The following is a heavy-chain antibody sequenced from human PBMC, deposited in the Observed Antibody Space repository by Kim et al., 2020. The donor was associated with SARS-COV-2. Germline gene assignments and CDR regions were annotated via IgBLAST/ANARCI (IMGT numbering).Heavy chain of an antibody. CDR3: ARRSGLGWDNWFDP. CDR2: IYHSGST. J-gene: IGHJ5*02. D-gene: IGHD6-19*01. V-gene: IGHV4-34*01. CDR1: GGSFTGYH. Sequence: SETLSLTCDVYGGSFTGYHWSWIRQSPGKGLECIGEIYHSGSTNYNPSLKSRVTISVDTSKNQFSLKLSSVTAADTAVYYCARRSGLGWDNWFDPWGQGT.